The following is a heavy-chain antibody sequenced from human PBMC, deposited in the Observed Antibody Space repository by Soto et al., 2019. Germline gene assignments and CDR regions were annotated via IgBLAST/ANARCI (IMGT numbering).Heavy chain of an antibody. J-gene: IGHJ6*02. Sequence: QVQLVESGGGVVQPGRSLRLSCAASGFTFSSYAMHWVRQAPGKGLEWVAVISYDGSNKYYADSVKGRFTISRDNSKNTLYLQMNSLRAEDTAVYYCARDKAARLWGMDVWGQGTTVTVSS. D-gene: IGHD6-6*01. CDR1: GFTFSSYA. CDR3: ARDKAARLWGMDV. CDR2: ISYDGSNK. V-gene: IGHV3-30-3*01.